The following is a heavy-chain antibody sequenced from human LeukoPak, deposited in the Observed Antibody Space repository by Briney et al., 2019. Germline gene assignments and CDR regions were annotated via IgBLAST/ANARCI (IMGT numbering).Heavy chain of an antibody. CDR2: IYTSGST. CDR3: ASSTYYYDSSGYDY. CDR1: GGSISSYY. J-gene: IGHJ4*02. D-gene: IGHD3-22*01. V-gene: IGHV4-4*07. Sequence: KPSETLSLTCTVSGGSISSYYGSWIPQPAGKGLEWIGRIYTSGSTNYNPSLKSRVTMSVDTSKNQCSLMLSSVTAADTAVYYCASSTYYYDSSGYDYWGQGTLVTVSS.